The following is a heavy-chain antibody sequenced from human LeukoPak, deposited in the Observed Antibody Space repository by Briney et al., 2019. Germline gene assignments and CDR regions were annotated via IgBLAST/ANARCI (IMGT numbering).Heavy chain of an antibody. Sequence: SETLSLTCTVSGGSISSSSYYWGWIRQPPGKGLEWIGSIYYSGSTYYNPSLKSRVTISVDTSKNQFSLKLSSVTAADTAVYYCARVGFSTVTIVWDDYWGQGTLVTVSS. CDR2: IYYSGST. V-gene: IGHV4-39*01. D-gene: IGHD4-17*01. J-gene: IGHJ4*02. CDR3: ARVGFSTVTIVWDDY. CDR1: GGSISSSSYY.